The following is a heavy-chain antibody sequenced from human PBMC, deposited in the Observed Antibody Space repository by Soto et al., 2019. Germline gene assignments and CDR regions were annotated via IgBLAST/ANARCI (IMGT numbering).Heavy chain of an antibody. CDR1: GDSVSSNSAA. J-gene: IGHJ6*02. CDR3: ARDRAAVAGTSGDYYYGMDV. D-gene: IGHD6-19*01. CDR2: TYYRSKWYN. V-gene: IGHV6-1*01. Sequence: SQTLSLTCAISGDSVSSNSAAWNWIRQSPSRGLEWLGRTYYRSKWYNDYAVSVKSRITINPDTSKNQFSLQLNSVTPEDTAVYYCARDRAAVAGTSGDYYYGMDVWGQGTTVTVSS.